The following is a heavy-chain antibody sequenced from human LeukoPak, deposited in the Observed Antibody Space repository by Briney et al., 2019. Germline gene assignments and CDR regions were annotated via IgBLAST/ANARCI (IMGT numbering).Heavy chain of an antibody. CDR2: ISYDGSNK. D-gene: IGHD3-22*01. CDR1: GFTFSSYG. Sequence: GGSLRLSCAASGFTFSSYGMHWVRQAPGKGLEWVAVISYDGSNKYYADSVKGRFTISRDNSKNTLYLQMNSQRAEDTAVYYCAKDLPEIIVEYYFDYWGQGTLVTVSS. CDR3: AKDLPEIIVEYYFDY. J-gene: IGHJ4*02. V-gene: IGHV3-30*18.